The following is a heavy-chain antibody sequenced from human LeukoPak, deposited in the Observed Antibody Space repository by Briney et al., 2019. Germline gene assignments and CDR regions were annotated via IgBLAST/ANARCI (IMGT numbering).Heavy chain of an antibody. Sequence: SETLSLTCTVSDGSISSSSYYWGWIRQPPGKGLGWIGSIYYSGSTYYNPSLKSRVTISVDTTKNQFSLKLSSVTAADTAVYYCARDTMVRGVIIKTPGYFDYWGQGTLVTVSS. CDR1: DGSISSSSYY. CDR3: ARDTMVRGVIIKTPGYFDY. J-gene: IGHJ4*02. V-gene: IGHV4-39*01. CDR2: IYYSGST. D-gene: IGHD3-10*01.